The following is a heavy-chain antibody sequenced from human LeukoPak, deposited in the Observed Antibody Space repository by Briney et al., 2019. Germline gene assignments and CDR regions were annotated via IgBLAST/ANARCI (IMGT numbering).Heavy chain of an antibody. CDR1: GFTFSDHY. J-gene: IGHJ4*02. D-gene: IGHD3-22*01. CDR3: ARPHDSSGYYYLFDY. CDR2: ISSSGSTI. Sequence: PGGSLRLSCAASGFTFSDHYMSWIRQAPGKGLEWVSYISSSGSTIYYADSVKGRFTISRDNAKNSLYLQMNSLRAEDTAVYYCARPHDSSGYYYLFDYWGQGTLVTVSS. V-gene: IGHV3-11*01.